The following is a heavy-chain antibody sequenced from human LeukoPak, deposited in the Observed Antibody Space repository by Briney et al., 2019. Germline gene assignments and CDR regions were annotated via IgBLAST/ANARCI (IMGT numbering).Heavy chain of an antibody. V-gene: IGHV4-30-2*01. CDR2: IYHSGST. J-gene: IGHJ6*02. CDR1: GGSISSGGYS. CDR3: ATTREYYYYYGMDV. Sequence: PSQTLSLTCAVSGGSISSGGYSWSWIRQPPGKGLEWIGYIYHSGSTYYSPSLKSRVTISVDRSKNQFSLKLSSVTAADTAVYYCATTREYYYYYGMDVWGQGTTVTVSS. D-gene: IGHD5-24*01.